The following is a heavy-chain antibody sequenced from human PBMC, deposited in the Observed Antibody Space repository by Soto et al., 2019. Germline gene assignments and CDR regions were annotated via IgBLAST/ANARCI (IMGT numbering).Heavy chain of an antibody. V-gene: IGHV4-4*02. CDR3: ARHGHNIYGFDV. Sequence: QVQPQESGPGLVKPSDTLSLTCAVSGGSISSVNWWSWVRQSPGEGLEWIGEMHPSGSTNYNPSLKSRVTVSMDKSRNQFSLKMYSVTAADTAVYFCARHGHNIYGFDVWGRGTTVTVSS. CDR1: GGSISSVNW. J-gene: IGHJ6*02. CDR2: MHPSGST. D-gene: IGHD1-1*01.